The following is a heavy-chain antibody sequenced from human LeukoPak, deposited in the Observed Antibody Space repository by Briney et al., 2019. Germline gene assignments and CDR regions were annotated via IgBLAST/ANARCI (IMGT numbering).Heavy chain of an antibody. CDR2: ISSSSSYI. CDR3: ASLNYDSSDAFDY. D-gene: IGHD3-22*01. CDR1: GFTFSSYA. V-gene: IGHV3-21*01. J-gene: IGHJ4*02. Sequence: GGSLRLSCAASGFTFSSYAMSWVRQAPGKGLEWVSSISSSSSYIYYADSVKGRFTISRDNAMNSLYLQMNSLRAEDTAVYYCASLNYDSSDAFDYWGQGTLVTVSS.